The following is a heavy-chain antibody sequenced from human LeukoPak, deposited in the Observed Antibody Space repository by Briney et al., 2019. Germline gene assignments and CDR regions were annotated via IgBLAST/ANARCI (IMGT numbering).Heavy chain of an antibody. CDR3: AREIHYYGSGSYDY. Sequence: PSETLSLTCTVSGGSISSYYWSWIRQPAGKGLEWIGRIYTSGSTNYNPSLKSRVTISVDKAKNQFSLKVSSVTAADTAVYYCAREIHYYGSGSYDYWGQGTLVTVSS. D-gene: IGHD3-10*01. J-gene: IGHJ4*02. V-gene: IGHV4-4*07. CDR2: IYTSGST. CDR1: GGSISSYY.